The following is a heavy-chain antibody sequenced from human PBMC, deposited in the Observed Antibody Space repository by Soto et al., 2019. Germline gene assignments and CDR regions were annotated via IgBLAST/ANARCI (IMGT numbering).Heavy chain of an antibody. CDR1: GGSVSSAGYY. V-gene: IGHV4-61*08. D-gene: IGHD5-12*01. CDR2: IYYSGST. J-gene: IGHJ4*02. CDR3: ARDRGSGYYTGFEY. Sequence: QVQLQESGPGLVKPSETLSLSCTVSGGSVSSAGYYWSWIRQPPGKGLEWLGYIYYSGSTNYNPSLKSRVTISRDTSKNQLSLNLGSVTAADTAVYYCARDRGSGYYTGFEYWGQGTLVTVSS.